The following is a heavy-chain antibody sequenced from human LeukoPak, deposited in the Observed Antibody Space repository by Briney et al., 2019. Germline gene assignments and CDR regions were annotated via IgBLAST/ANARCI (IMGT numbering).Heavy chain of an antibody. CDR3: VRNNNNDY. J-gene: IGHJ4*02. D-gene: IGHD2/OR15-2a*01. Sequence: GGSLRLSCAASGFLFISYPFHWLRQAPGKGLEWVSFISYDGSTKTYADSVKGRFTTSRDISLHLQMNSLRVEDTAVYYCVRNNNNDYWGQGTLVTVSS. V-gene: IGHV3-30*02. CDR1: GFLFISYP. CDR2: ISYDGSTK.